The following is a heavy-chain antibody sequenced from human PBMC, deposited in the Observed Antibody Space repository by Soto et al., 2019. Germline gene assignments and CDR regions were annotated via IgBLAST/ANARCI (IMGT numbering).Heavy chain of an antibody. V-gene: IGHV3-23*01. D-gene: IGHD3-10*01. CDR3: AKDVITMVRGVERWGVRYGMDV. J-gene: IGHJ6*02. CDR1: GVTFSSYA. Sequence: GGSLRLSCAASGVTFSSYAMSWVHQAPGKGLEWVSAISGSGGSTYYADSVKGRFTISRDNSKNTLYLQMNSLRAEDTAVYYCAKDVITMVRGVERWGVRYGMDVWGQGTTVTVSS. CDR2: ISGSGGST.